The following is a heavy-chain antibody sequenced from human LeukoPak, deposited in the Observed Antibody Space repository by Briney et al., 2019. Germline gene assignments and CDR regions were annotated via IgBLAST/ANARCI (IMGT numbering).Heavy chain of an antibody. CDR1: GFTFSDYH. Sequence: GGSLRLSWAASGFTFSDYHMNWIRQAPGKGLEWISYISPGGQTTYFADSVKGRVTLSRDNAKNSLSLQMNSLTADDTAVYFCAVGRDIRVAGPGGYFDYWGQGTLVAVSS. CDR2: ISPGGQTT. D-gene: IGHD6-19*01. CDR3: AVGRDIRVAGPGGYFDY. J-gene: IGHJ4*02. V-gene: IGHV3-11*01.